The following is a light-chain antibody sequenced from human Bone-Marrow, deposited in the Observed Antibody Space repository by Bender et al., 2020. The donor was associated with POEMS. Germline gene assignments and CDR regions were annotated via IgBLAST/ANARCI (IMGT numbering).Light chain of an antibody. CDR3: ASWDDSLNGWV. Sequence: QSVLTQPLSASGTPGQRVVISCSGGSSNIGGNTVNWYRQLPGTAPKVLIHDSDQRPSGVPDRFSGSKSGTSASLAISALQSEDEADYYCASWDDSLNGWVFGGGTKLTVL. J-gene: IGLJ3*02. CDR1: SSNIGGNT. CDR2: DSD. V-gene: IGLV1-44*01.